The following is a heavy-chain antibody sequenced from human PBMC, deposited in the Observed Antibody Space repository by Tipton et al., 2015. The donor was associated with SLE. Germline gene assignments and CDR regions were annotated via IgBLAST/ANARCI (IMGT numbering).Heavy chain of an antibody. D-gene: IGHD6-19*01. CDR1: GGSISTYY. V-gene: IGHV4-59*12. Sequence: TLSLTCTVSGGSISTYYWSWIRQPPKQGLEWIGWIYHTGSTDYNPSLKSRVTISVDTSKNQFSLRLTSVTAADTAVYYCATELFRGYTSGWGPDYWGQGTLVTVSS. CDR2: IYHTGST. CDR3: ATELFRGYTSGWGPDY. J-gene: IGHJ4*02.